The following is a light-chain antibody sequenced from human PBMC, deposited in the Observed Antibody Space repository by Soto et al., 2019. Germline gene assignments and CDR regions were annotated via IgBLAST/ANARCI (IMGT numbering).Light chain of an antibody. Sequence: DIQMTQSPSSLSASIGDRVTITCRASHTISSNLNWYQQKPGKAPQLLIYAASSVPSGVPWRFSGRGSGTEFTLTVSSLQSEDFATYYCLQTYSVPWPFVHGTKVEIK. CDR3: LQTYSVPWP. V-gene: IGKV1-39*01. J-gene: IGKJ1*01. CDR2: AAS. CDR1: HTISSN.